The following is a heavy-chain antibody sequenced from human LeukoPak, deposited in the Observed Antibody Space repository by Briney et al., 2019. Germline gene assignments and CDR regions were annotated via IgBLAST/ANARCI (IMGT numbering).Heavy chain of an antibody. D-gene: IGHD6-19*01. V-gene: IGHV4-59*01. CDR1: GGSMYSYY. Sequence: PSETLSLTCSVSGGSMYSYYWSWIRQPPGKGLEWIGYTHSRGITNYNPSLKSRVNMSVDTSKNQFSLKVSSVTAADTAVYYCARMGRSSGWIDTFDIWGQGTMVTVSS. CDR3: ARMGRSSGWIDTFDI. J-gene: IGHJ3*02. CDR2: THSRGIT.